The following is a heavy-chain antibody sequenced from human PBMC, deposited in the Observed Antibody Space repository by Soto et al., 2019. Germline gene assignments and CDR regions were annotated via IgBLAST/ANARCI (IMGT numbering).Heavy chain of an antibody. J-gene: IGHJ5*02. CDR1: GFTFSDYY. Sequence: QVQLVESGGGLVKPGGSLRLSCAASGFTFSDYYMSWIRQAPGKGLEWVSSISSSGSTLYYADSVKGRFTISRDNAKHSQYLQMNVLRAEDPAVYYCARGGVGSARYYTPSWGKRALVTVS. D-gene: IGHD3-10*01. V-gene: IGHV3-11*01. CDR2: ISSSGSTL. CDR3: ARGGVGSARYYTPS.